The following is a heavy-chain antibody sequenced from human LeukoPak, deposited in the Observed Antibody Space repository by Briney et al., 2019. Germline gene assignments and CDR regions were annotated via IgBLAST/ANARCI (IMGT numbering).Heavy chain of an antibody. CDR2: IHYSGST. J-gene: IGHJ5*01. CDR1: VGSISSYY. V-gene: IGHV4-59*01. D-gene: IGHD2-15*01. Sequence: PSETLSLTCTVSVGSISSYYWNCIRQPPGKGLEWIGYIHYSGSTNYNPSLKSRVTISVDTSKNQFSLKLTSVTAADTAVYYCARDIAANWSDSCGQGTLVTVSS. CDR3: ARDIAANWSDS.